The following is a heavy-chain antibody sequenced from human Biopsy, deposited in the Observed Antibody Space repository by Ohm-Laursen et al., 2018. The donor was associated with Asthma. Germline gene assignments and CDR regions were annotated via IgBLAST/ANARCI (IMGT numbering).Heavy chain of an antibody. CDR1: GVSIRSYY. D-gene: IGHD1-26*01. J-gene: IGHJ6*02. Sequence: GTLSLTCTVSGVSIRSYYWTWIRQPPGKGLEWIGNIHYSGSTYSNPSLKSRVTISVDTSKKQFSLRLPSVTAADTAVYYCARGSSSRLSQWELLVSGGKRAHSYYGMDVWGQGTTVTVSS. V-gene: IGHV4-59*12. CDR2: IHYSGST. CDR3: ARGSSSRLSQWELLVSGGKRAHSYYGMDV.